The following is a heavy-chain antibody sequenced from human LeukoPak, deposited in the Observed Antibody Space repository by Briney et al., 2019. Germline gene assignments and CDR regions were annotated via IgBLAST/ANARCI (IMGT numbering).Heavy chain of an antibody. J-gene: IGHJ3*02. CDR1: GFTVSSNY. V-gene: IGHV3-66*01. CDR2: IYSGGST. CDR3: ARNGYSYGHGAFDI. Sequence: GGSLRLSCAASGFTVSSNYMSWVRQAPGKGLEWVSVIYSGGSTYYADSVKGRFTISRDNSKNTLYLQMNSLRAEDTAVYYCARNGYSYGHGAFDIWGQGTMVTVSS. D-gene: IGHD5-18*01.